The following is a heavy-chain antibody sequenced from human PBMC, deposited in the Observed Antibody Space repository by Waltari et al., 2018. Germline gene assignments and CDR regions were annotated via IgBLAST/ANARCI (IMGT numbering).Heavy chain of an antibody. CDR2: IKQDGNER. D-gene: IGHD1-26*01. CDR1: GFTFSTYW. J-gene: IGHJ4*02. CDR3: AREASGRYPRASLDY. Sequence: EMQLVESGGGLVQPGGSLRLSCAASGFTFSTYWMSWVRQAPGKGLEWVANIKQDGNERYYVDSLKGRFTISRDNAKNSVFLQMNGLRAEDTAVYYCAREASGRYPRASLDYWGQGTLVTVSS. V-gene: IGHV3-7*01.